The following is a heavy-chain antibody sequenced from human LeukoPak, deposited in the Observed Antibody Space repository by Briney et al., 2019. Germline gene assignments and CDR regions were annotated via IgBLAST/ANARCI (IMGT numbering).Heavy chain of an antibody. V-gene: IGHV1-46*01. CDR1: GYTFTSYY. Sequence: ASVKVSCKASGYTFTSYYMHWVRQAPGQGLEWMGIINPSGGSTSYAQKFQGRVTMTRDTSTSTVYMELSSLRSEDTAVYYCARVYPTSEWPDGVDAFDIWGQGTMVTVSS. CDR3: ARVYPTSEWPDGVDAFDI. D-gene: IGHD2-8*01. CDR2: INPSGGST. J-gene: IGHJ3*02.